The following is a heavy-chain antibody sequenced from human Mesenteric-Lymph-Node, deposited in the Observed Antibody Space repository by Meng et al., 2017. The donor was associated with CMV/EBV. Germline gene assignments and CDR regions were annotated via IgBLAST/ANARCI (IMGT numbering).Heavy chain of an antibody. CDR3: ATGIVVVPDDYYYYGMDV. Sequence: ASVKVSCKASGYTFTGYYMHWGRQAPGEGLEWMGWINPNSGGTNYAQKFQGRVTMTRDTSISTAYMELSRLRSDDTAVYYCATGIVVVPDDYYYYGMDVWGQGTTVTVSS. CDR1: GYTFTGYY. V-gene: IGHV1-2*02. D-gene: IGHD2-2*01. J-gene: IGHJ6*02. CDR2: INPNSGGT.